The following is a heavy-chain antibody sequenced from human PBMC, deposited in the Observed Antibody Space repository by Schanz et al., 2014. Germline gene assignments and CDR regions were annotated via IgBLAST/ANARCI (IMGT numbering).Heavy chain of an antibody. D-gene: IGHD2-8*02. J-gene: IGHJ4*02. V-gene: IGHV3-11*05. CDR3: AKSLESCPGGRCSRGYFDY. CDR2: VSSSSSYT. CDR1: GFTFSDYY. Sequence: VQLVESGGGLVKPGGSLRLSCAASGFTFSDYYMSWIRQAPGKGLEWVSYVSSSSSYTHYADSVKGRFTISRDNFKGALYLQMSSLRAEDTAVYYCAKSLESCPGGRCSRGYFDYWGQGTLVTVSS.